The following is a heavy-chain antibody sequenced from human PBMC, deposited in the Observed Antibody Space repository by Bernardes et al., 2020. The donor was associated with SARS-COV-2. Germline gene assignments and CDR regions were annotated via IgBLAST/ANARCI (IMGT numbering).Heavy chain of an antibody. CDR2: IYYSGST. CDR3: ARQIRGTTFLYYYYGMDV. CDR1: GGSISSSSYY. J-gene: IGHJ6*02. D-gene: IGHD1-7*01. V-gene: IGHV4-39*01. Sequence: SETLSLTCTVSGGSISSSSYYWGWIRQPPGKGLEWIGSIYYSGSTYYNPSLKSRVTISVDTSKNQFSLKLSSVTAADTDVYYCARQIRGTTFLYYYYGMDVWGQGTTVTVSS.